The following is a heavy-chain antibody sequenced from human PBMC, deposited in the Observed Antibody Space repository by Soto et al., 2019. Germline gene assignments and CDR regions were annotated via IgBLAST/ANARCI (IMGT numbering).Heavy chain of an antibody. J-gene: IGHJ6*02. CDR2: IYYSGST. CDR1: GGAIVSGGYY. V-gene: IGHV4-31*03. Sequence: SETLSLTCTVSGGAIVSGGYYWIGIRQQPGKGLEWIGYIYYSGSTYYNPSLKSRVTISVDTSKNQFSLKLSSVTAADTAVYYCARGGYDILTGSYYYGMDGWGQGTTVTVSS. CDR3: ARGGYDILTGSYYYGMDG. D-gene: IGHD3-9*01.